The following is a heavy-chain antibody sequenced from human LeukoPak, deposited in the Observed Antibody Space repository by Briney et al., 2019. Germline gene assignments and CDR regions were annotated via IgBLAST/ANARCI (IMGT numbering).Heavy chain of an antibody. Sequence: SETLSLTCTVSGGSVSSSSYYWGWIRQPPGKGLEWIGSIYYSGSIYYNPSLKSRVTISVDTSKNQFSLKLSSVTAADTAVYYCARSVHDFWSGSFDYWGQGTLVTVSS. D-gene: IGHD3-3*01. J-gene: IGHJ4*02. CDR2: IYYSGSI. V-gene: IGHV4-39*07. CDR1: GGSVSSSSYY. CDR3: ARSVHDFWSGSFDY.